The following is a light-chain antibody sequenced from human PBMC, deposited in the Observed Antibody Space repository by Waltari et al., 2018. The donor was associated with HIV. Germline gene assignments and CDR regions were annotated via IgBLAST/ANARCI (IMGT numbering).Light chain of an antibody. CDR3: YSAADNIGV. CDR2: KDT. J-gene: IGLJ3*02. V-gene: IGLV3-27*01. Sequence: SYELTQPSSVSVSPGQTARITCTGDVVAKKYARWFQQKPGQAPVLVIYKDTEGPSGIPERFSGSSSGTTVTLTISGAQVEDEADYYCYSAADNIGVFGGGTKLTVL. CDR1: VVAKKY.